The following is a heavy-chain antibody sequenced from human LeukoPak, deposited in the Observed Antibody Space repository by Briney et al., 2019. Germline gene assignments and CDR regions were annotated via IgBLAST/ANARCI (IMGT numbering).Heavy chain of an antibody. J-gene: IGHJ6*02. D-gene: IGHD6-19*01. V-gene: IGHV4-59*08. CDR3: ARAHIAVAGYYYYGMDV. CDR2: IYYSGST. Sequence: SETLSLTCTVSGGSISSYYWSWIRQPPGKGLEWIGYIYYSGSTNYNPSLKSRVTIPVDTSKNQFSLKLSSVTAADTAVYYCARAHIAVAGYYYYGMDVWGQGTTVTVSS. CDR1: GGSISSYY.